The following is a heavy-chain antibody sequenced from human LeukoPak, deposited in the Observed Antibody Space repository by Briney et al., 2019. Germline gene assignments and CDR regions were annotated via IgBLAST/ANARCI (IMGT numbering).Heavy chain of an antibody. V-gene: IGHV4-59*01. D-gene: IGHD3-22*01. CDR1: GGSISSYV. J-gene: IGHJ4*02. CDR2: ISSSGST. Sequence: SETLSLTCTVSGGSISSYVWNWIRQPPGKGLEWIGYISSSGSTNSNPSLKSRVTISLDTSKNQFSLNLNSVTAADTAVYYCATGGMSTYYDSGGFSSYWGQRTLVTAS. CDR3: ATGGMSTYYDSGGFSSY.